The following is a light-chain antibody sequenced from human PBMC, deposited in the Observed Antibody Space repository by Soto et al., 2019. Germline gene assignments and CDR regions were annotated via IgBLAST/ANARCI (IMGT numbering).Light chain of an antibody. CDR3: QQYNSYSWT. CDR1: QSISSW. Sequence: DIQMTQSPSTLSASIRDIVTMTFRASQSISSWLAWYQQKPGKAPKLLIYKASSLESGVPSRFSGSGSGAEFTLTISSLQPDDFATYYCQQYNSYSWTFGQGTKVDIK. V-gene: IGKV1-5*03. CDR2: KAS. J-gene: IGKJ1*01.